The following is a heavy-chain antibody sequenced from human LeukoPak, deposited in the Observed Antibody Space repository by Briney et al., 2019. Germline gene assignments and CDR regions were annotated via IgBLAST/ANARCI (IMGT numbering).Heavy chain of an antibody. J-gene: IGHJ5*02. D-gene: IGHD2-21*01. V-gene: IGHV3-21*01. CDR1: GFTFSSYS. CDR3: ARYTTGDNWFDP. CDR2: ITSSGAFI. Sequence: GGSLRLSCAASGFTFSSYSMDWLRQAPGKGLEWVSSITSSGAFINYADSVKGRFTISRDNAKNSVFLQMNSLRVEDTAVYYCARYTTGDNWFDPWGQGTLVTVSS.